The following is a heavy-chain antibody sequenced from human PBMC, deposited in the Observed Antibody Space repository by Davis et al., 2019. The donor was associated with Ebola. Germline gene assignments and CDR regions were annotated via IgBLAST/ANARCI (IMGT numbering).Heavy chain of an antibody. J-gene: IGHJ4*02. V-gene: IGHV3-21*04. CDR1: GFTFSSYS. Sequence: GESLKISCAASGFTFSSYSMNWVRQAPGKGLEWVSSISSSSSYIYYADSVKGRFTISRDNSKNTLYLQMNSLRAEDTAIYYCARDREDYYESTGYYYNYWGQGTLVTVSS. CDR3: ARDREDYYESTGYYYNY. CDR2: ISSSSSYI. D-gene: IGHD3-22*01.